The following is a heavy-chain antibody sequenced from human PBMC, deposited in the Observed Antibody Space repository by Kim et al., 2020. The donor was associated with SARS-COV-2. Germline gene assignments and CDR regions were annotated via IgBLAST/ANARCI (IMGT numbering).Heavy chain of an antibody. Sequence: GGSLRLSCAASGFTFSSYSMNWVRQAPGKGLEWVSSISSSSSYIYYADSVKGRFTISRDNAKNSLYLQMNSLRAEDTAVYYCARGEMGPVGAFDIWGQGTMVTVSS. V-gene: IGHV3-21*04. CDR3: ARGEMGPVGAFDI. CDR1: GFTFSSYS. J-gene: IGHJ3*02. D-gene: IGHD1-26*01. CDR2: ISSSSSYI.